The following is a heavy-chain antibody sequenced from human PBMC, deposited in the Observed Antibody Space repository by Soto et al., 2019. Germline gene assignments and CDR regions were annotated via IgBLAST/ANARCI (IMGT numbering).Heavy chain of an antibody. CDR2: VNAGNGNT. V-gene: IGHV1-3*01. CDR3: AVIAAAGTDFDY. Sequence: ASVKVSCNASGYTFTNYALHLVRQAPGQRLEWMGWVNAGNGNTKYSQKFQGRVTLTRDTSASTAYMELSSLRSEDTAVYYCAVIAAAGTDFDYWGQGTLVTVSS. D-gene: IGHD6-13*01. J-gene: IGHJ4*02. CDR1: GYTFTNYA.